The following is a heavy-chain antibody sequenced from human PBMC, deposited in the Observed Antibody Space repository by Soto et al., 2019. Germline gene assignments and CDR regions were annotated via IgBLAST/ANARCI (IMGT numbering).Heavy chain of an antibody. CDR1: GFTFNIYW. CDR2: IDTDGSST. J-gene: IGHJ4*02. Sequence: GGSLRLSCAASGFTFNIYWMHWVRQAPGKGLVWVSHIDTDGSSTTYADSVKGRFTISRDNAKNTLYLQMNSLGTEDTAVYYCARDACYHSLLWGQGT. CDR3: ARDACYHSLL. D-gene: IGHD2-15*01. V-gene: IGHV3-74*01.